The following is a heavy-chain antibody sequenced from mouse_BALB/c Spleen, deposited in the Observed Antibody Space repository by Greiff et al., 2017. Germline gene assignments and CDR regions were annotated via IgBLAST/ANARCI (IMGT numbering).Heavy chain of an antibody. J-gene: IGHJ4*01. CDR1: GFTFSSYA. V-gene: IGHV5-9-4*01. D-gene: IGHD2-10*01. Sequence: EVQRVESGGGLVKPGGSLKLSCAASGFTFSSYAMSWVRQSPEKRLEWVAEISSGGSYTYYPDTVTGRFTISRDNAKNTLYLEMSSLRSEDTAMYYCAREETYYGNPYAMDYWGQGTSVTVSS. CDR2: ISSGGSYT. CDR3: AREETYYGNPYAMDY.